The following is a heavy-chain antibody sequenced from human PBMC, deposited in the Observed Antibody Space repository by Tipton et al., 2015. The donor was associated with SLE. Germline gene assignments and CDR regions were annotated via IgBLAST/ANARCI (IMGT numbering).Heavy chain of an antibody. CDR2: VYNSGST. D-gene: IGHD6-19*01. CDR3: ARDGYSSGWDGDFDY. V-gene: IGHV4-59*12. CDR1: GGSISKYY. J-gene: IGHJ4*02. Sequence: TLSLTCTVSGGSISKYYWSWIRQPPGKGLEWIGYVYNSGSTNYNPSLKSRVTISVDTSKNQFSLKLRSVTAADTAVYYCARDGYSSGWDGDFDYWGQGTLVTVSS.